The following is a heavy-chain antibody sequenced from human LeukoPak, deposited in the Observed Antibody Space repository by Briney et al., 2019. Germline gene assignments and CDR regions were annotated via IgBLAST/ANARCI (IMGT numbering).Heavy chain of an antibody. CDR1: GYTFTGYY. Sequence: ASVKVACKASGYTFTGYYMHWVRQPPGQGLEWMGWINPNSGGTNYAQKFQGRVTMTRDTSISTAYMELSRLRSDDTAVYYCARGRGGGKNYISFDPWGQGTLVTVS. D-gene: IGHD3-10*01. CDR2: INPNSGGT. V-gene: IGHV1-2*02. CDR3: ARGRGGGKNYISFDP. J-gene: IGHJ5*02.